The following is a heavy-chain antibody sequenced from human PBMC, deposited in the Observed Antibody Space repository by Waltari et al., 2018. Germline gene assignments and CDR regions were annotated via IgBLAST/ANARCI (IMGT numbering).Heavy chain of an antibody. CDR1: GFTFSSYN. CDR3: ARAPGNSNWYSDS. D-gene: IGHD6-13*01. CDR2: ISSDSSSI. Sequence: EVQLVESGGGLVQPGGSLRLSCAASGFTFSSYNMNWVRQAPGKGVGWVSYISSDSSSIYYADCGRGRFTISRDNAKNSLYLQMNSLRAEDTAVYYCARAPGNSNWYSDSWGQGTLVTVSS. J-gene: IGHJ4*02. V-gene: IGHV3-48*01.